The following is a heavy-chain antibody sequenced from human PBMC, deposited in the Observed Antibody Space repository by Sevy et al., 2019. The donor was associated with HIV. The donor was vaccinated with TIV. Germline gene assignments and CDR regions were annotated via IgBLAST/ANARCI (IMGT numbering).Heavy chain of an antibody. D-gene: IGHD4-17*01. Sequence: GGSLRLSCAASGFTFSDYYMSWIRQAPGKALEWLSYISGSDNTIYYADSVKGRFTISRDNAKNSLYLQMNNLRAEDTAVYYCARDHVKDGDLGDYYYYAMDVWGQGTSVTVSS. CDR2: ISGSDNTI. CDR3: ARDHVKDGDLGDYYYYAMDV. J-gene: IGHJ6*02. V-gene: IGHV3-11*01. CDR1: GFTFSDYY.